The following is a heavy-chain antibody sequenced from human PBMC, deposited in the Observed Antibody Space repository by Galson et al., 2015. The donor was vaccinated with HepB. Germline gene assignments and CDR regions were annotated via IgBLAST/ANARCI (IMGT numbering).Heavy chain of an antibody. Sequence: SLRLSCAASGFIFSNYWMHWVRQTPGKGPVWISRINTDGTFLSYADSVKGRFTISRDNAKNTLYLQMNSLRAEDTAVYYCARVARYCGGASCYGWFDPWGQGTPVTVSS. D-gene: IGHD2-2*01. J-gene: IGHJ5*02. CDR3: ARVARYCGGASCYGWFDP. V-gene: IGHV3-74*01. CDR1: GFIFSNYW. CDR2: INTDGTFL.